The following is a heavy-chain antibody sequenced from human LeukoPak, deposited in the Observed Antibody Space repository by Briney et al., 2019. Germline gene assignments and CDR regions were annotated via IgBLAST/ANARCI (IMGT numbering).Heavy chain of an antibody. CDR3: ARIDILTGYPYYYYGMDV. V-gene: IGHV4-39*01. CDR1: GGSISSSSYY. D-gene: IGHD3-9*01. CDR2: IYYSGST. Sequence: SETLSLTCTVSGGSISSSSYYWGWIRQPPGKGLEWIGSIYYSGSTYYNPSLKSRVTISVDTSKNQFSLKLSSVTAADTAVYYCARIDILTGYPYYYYGMDVWGQGTTVTVSS. J-gene: IGHJ6*02.